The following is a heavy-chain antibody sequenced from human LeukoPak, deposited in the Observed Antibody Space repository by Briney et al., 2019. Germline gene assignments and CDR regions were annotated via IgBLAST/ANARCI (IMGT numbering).Heavy chain of an antibody. CDR3: ASPGRLHYYDSSGYYSFDY. V-gene: IGHV1-69*13. CDR2: IIPIFGTA. J-gene: IGHJ4*02. Sequence: GASVTVSFTASGYTFTIYYMHWVRQAPGQGLEWMGGIIPIFGTANYAQKFQGRVTITADESTSTAYMELSSLRSEDTAVYYCASPGRLHYYDSSGYYSFDYWGQGTLVTVSS. D-gene: IGHD3-22*01. CDR1: GYTFTIYY.